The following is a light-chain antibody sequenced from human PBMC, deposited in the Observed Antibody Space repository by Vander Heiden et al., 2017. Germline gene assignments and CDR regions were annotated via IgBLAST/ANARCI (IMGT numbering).Light chain of an antibody. CDR2: GNR. CDR3: QSYDSSRSGSGV. V-gene: IGLV1-40*01. J-gene: IGLJ2*01. Sequence: QSVLTQPPSVSGAPGQRVTISCTGSSSNIGAGYDVHWYQQLPGTAPNLLIYGNRNRPSGVPDRLSGSKSGTSASLAITGLQAEDEADYYCQSYDSSRSGSGVFGGGTKLTVL. CDR1: SSNIGAGYD.